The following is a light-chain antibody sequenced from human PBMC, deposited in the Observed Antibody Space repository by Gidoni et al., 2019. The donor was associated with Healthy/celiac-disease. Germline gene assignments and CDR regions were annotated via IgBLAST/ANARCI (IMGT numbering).Light chain of an antibody. Sequence: QSALTQPRSVSGSPGQSVTISCTGTSSDVGGYNYVSWYQQHQCTAPKLMIYDVSKRPSGVPDRFSCSKSGNTASLTISGLQAEDEADYYCCSYAGSYNVVFGGGTKLTVL. J-gene: IGLJ2*01. V-gene: IGLV2-11*01. CDR2: DVS. CDR1: SSDVGGYNY. CDR3: CSYAGSYNVV.